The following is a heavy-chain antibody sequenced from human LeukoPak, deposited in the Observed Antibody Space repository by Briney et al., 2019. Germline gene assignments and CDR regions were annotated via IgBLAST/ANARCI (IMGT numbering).Heavy chain of an antibody. J-gene: IGHJ3*02. D-gene: IGHD5-24*01. CDR1: GFTFSDYY. Sequence: GGSLRLSCAASGFTFSDYYMGWIRQAPGKGLEWVSYISSSGSTIYYADSVKGRFTISRDNAKNTLYLQMNSLRAEDTAVYYCARVSANGYNHDAFDIWGQGTMVTVSS. CDR3: ARVSANGYNHDAFDI. V-gene: IGHV3-11*01. CDR2: ISSSGSTI.